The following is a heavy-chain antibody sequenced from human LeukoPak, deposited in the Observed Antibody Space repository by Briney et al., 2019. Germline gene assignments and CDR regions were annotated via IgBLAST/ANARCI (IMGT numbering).Heavy chain of an antibody. CDR2: INPKSGGT. CDR1: GYTFTAYY. J-gene: IGHJ6*02. D-gene: IGHD2-2*01. CDR3: ARGHCSANSCYEDYYNGLDV. Sequence: RASVKVSCKASGYTFTAYYLQWVRLAPGQGLEWMGWINPKSGGTEYAQRFQGRVTMTRDTSISTAYMELSRLRSDDTAVYYCARGHCSANSCYEDYYNGLDVLGQGTTVTVSS. V-gene: IGHV1-2*02.